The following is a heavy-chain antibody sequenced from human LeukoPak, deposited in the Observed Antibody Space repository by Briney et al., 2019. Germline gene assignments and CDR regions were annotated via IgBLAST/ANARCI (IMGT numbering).Heavy chain of an antibody. CDR2: IKQDGSEK. CDR3: ARDRQIAY. Sequence: GGSLRPSCAASGFTFSNSWLTWVRQAPGQGLEWVANIKQDGSEKHYVDSVKGRFTISRDNAKNSLYLQMNSLRAEDTAVYYCARDRQIAYWGQGTLVTVSS. CDR1: GFTFSNSW. J-gene: IGHJ4*02. V-gene: IGHV3-7*01.